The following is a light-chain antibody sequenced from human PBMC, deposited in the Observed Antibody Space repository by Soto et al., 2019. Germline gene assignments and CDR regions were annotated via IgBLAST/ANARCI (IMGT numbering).Light chain of an antibody. Sequence: EIVMTQSPATLSVSPGERATLSCRASQSISSNLAWYQQKPGQAPRLLIYAASTRATGIPARFSGSGSGTDFTLTISSLQSEDFAVYYCQQYIKWLRTFGQGTKVDIX. CDR1: QSISSN. J-gene: IGKJ1*01. CDR3: QQYIKWLRT. V-gene: IGKV3-15*01. CDR2: AAS.